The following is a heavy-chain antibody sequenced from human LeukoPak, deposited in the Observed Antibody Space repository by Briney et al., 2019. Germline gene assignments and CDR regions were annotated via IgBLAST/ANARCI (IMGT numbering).Heavy chain of an antibody. CDR1: GFTFSSYA. V-gene: IGHV3-30-3*01. CDR2: ISYDGSNK. CDR3: ARGPSIAVAGKRGGYFQH. Sequence: GRSLRLSCAASGFTFSSYAMHWVRQAPGKGLEWVAVISYDGSNKYYADSVKGRFTISRDNSKNTLYLQMNSLRAEDTAVYYCARGPSIAVAGKRGGYFQHWGQGTLVTVSS. J-gene: IGHJ1*01. D-gene: IGHD6-19*01.